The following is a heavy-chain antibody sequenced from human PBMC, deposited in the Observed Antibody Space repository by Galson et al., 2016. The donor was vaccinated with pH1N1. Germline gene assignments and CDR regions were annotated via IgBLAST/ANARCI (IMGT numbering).Heavy chain of an antibody. J-gene: IGHJ6*03. CDR1: GYSSATDW. Sequence: QSGAEVKKAGESLKISCQASGYSSATDWIGWVRQTPGKGLEWVGIIYPGDSDTKYSPSFQGQVTMSVDKSISTTYLQWSSLKASDTAIYYCARHVALDPPVEYYYIDVWGKGTTVIVSS. D-gene: IGHD1-1*01. V-gene: IGHV5-51*01. CDR2: IYPGDSDT. CDR3: ARHVALDPPVEYYYIDV.